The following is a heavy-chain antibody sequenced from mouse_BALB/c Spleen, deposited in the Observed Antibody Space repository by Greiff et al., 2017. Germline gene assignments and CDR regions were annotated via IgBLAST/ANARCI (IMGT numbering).Heavy chain of an antibody. CDR2: IDPSDSYT. CDR3: ARGDGGRDY. V-gene: IGHV1-69*02. Sequence: QVHVKQPGAELVKPGASVKLSCKASGYTFTSYWMHWVKQRPGQGLEWIGEIDPSDSYTNYNQKFKGKATLTVDKSSSTAYMQLSSLTSEDSAVYYCARGDGGRDYWGQGTTLTVSS. D-gene: IGHD2-3*01. J-gene: IGHJ2*01. CDR1: GYTFTSYW.